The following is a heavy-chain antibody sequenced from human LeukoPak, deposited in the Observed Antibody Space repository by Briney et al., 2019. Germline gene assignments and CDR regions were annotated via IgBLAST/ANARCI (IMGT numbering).Heavy chain of an antibody. D-gene: IGHD2-15*01. CDR3: ARGGGYCSDGSCYSLNWFDP. V-gene: IGHV4-34*01. J-gene: IGHJ5*02. Sequence: PSETLSLTCAVYGGSFSGYYWSWIRQPPGKGLEWIGEINHSGSTNYNPSLKSRVTISVDTSKNQFSLKLSSVTAADTAVYYCARGGGYCSDGSCYSLNWFDPWGQGTLVTVSS. CDR2: INHSGST. CDR1: GGSFSGYY.